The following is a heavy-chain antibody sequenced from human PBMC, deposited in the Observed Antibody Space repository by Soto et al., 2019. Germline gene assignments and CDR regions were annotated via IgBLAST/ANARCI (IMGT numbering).Heavy chain of an antibody. CDR2: SSADSGNT. V-gene: IGHV1-18*01. CDR1: GYTFTNFG. D-gene: IGHD2-21*02. CDR3: ARGVTPIDY. Sequence: QVQLVQSGAEVKKPGASVKVSCKTSGYTFTNFGISWVRQAPGQGLEWMGWSSADSGNTNYAQKFQGRVTMTTDTSTSTAYMEVRSLRSDDTAVYYCARGVTPIDYWGQGTLVTVSS. J-gene: IGHJ4*02.